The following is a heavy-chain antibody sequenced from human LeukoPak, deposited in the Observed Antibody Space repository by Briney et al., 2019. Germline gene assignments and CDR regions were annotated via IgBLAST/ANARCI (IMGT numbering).Heavy chain of an antibody. CDR3: AKDVMVRGVTYYFDY. CDR2: ISGSGGST. J-gene: IGHJ4*02. V-gene: IGHV3-23*01. D-gene: IGHD3-10*01. CDR1: GSTFSSYA. Sequence: PGGSLRLSCAASGSTFSSYAMSWVRQAPGKGLEWVSAISGSGGSTYYADSVKGRFTISRDNSKNTLYLQMNSLRAEDTAVYYCAKDVMVRGVTYYFDYWGQGTLVTVSS.